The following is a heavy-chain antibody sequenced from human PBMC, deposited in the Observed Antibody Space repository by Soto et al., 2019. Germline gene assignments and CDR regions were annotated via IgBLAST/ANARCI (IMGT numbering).Heavy chain of an antibody. J-gene: IGHJ4*02. V-gene: IGHV4-31*03. CDR3: AVGSYSSSWYDY. D-gene: IGHD6-13*01. CDR2: IYYSGST. CDR1: GGSISSGGYY. Sequence: SETLSLTCTVSGGSISSGGYYWSWIRQHPGKGLEWIGYIYYSGSTYYNPSLKSRVTISVDTSKNQFSLKLSSVTAADTAVYYCAVGSYSSSWYDYWGQGTLVTVSS.